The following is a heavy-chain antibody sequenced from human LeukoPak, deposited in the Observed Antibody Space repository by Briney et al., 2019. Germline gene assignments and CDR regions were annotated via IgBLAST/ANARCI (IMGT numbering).Heavy chain of an antibody. CDR1: GLTFSSYA. V-gene: IGHV3-23*01. D-gene: IGHD1-7*01. Sequence: PGGSLRLSCAASGLTFSSYAMTWVRQAPGKGLEWVSGISGSGGSTYYADSVKGRFTISRDNSKNTLYLQMNSLRAEDTAVYYCAKLTGTTESIDYWGQGTLVTVSS. CDR3: AKLTGTTESIDY. J-gene: IGHJ4*02. CDR2: ISGSGGST.